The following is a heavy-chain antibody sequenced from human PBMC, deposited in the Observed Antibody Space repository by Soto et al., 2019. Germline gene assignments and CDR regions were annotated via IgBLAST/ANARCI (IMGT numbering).Heavy chain of an antibody. CDR2: IDPSDSYT. D-gene: IGHD3-22*01. CDR1: GYSFTSYW. CDR3: ARGVDGYYYDSSGYGGY. V-gene: IGHV5-10-1*01. Sequence: GESLKISCKGSGYSFTSYWISWVRQMPGKGLEWMGRIDPSDSYTNYSPSFQGHVTISADKSISTAYLQWSSLKASDTAMYYCARGVDGYYYDSSGYGGYWGQGTLVTVSS. J-gene: IGHJ4*02.